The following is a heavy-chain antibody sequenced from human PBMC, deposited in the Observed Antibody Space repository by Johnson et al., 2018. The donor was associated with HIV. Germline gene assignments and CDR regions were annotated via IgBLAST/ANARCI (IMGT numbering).Heavy chain of an antibody. D-gene: IGHD6-6*01. J-gene: IGHJ3*02. CDR3: ARHSTSSTMGAFDI. CDR1: GFRFSDHY. Sequence: VQLVESGGGLVKPGGSLRLSCAASGFRFSDHYMSWIRQAPGKGLEWVSVISGSGGCTYYADSVKGRFTISRDNSKNTLYLQMNSLRAEDTAVYYCARHSTSSTMGAFDIWGQGTLVTVSS. V-gene: IGHV3-23*04. CDR2: ISGSGGCT.